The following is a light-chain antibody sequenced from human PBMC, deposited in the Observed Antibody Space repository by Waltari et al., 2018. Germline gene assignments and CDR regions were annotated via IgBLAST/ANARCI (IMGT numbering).Light chain of an antibody. J-gene: IGLJ2*01. Sequence: QSALTQPRSVSGSPGQSVTISCSGSSSNVGGYHYVSWYQQHPGKAPRLLIYAVNKRPSGVPDRFSGSKSGNAASLTISGLQAEDEADYYCCSYAGSHTPFLFGGGTKLTVL. CDR2: AVN. CDR3: CSYAGSHTPFL. CDR1: SSNVGGYHY. V-gene: IGLV2-11*01.